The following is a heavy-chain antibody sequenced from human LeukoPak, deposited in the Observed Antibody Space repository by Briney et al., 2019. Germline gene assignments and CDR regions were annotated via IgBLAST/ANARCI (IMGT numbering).Heavy chain of an antibody. J-gene: IGHJ4*02. CDR2: ISTYSGDT. CDR1: GYTFTTLG. V-gene: IGHV1-18*01. Sequence: ASVKVSCKASGYTFTTLGINWVRQAPGQGPEWMGWISTYSGDTRYAQNLQGRVTITADTSTTTAYMELRSLRSDDTAVYYCVRDHDSSGYFRYWGQGTLVTVSS. CDR3: VRDHDSSGYFRY. D-gene: IGHD3-22*01.